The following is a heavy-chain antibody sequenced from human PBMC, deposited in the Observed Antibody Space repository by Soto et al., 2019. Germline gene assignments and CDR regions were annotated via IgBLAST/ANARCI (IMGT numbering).Heavy chain of an antibody. Sequence: SETLSLTCTVSGGSMSSGGYYWSWIRQHPGKGLEWIGYIYYSGSTYYNPSLKSRVTISVDTSKNQFSLKLSSVTAADTAVYYCARVQRATNTGGWFDPWGQGTLVTVSS. V-gene: IGHV4-31*03. D-gene: IGHD5-12*01. J-gene: IGHJ5*02. CDR2: IYYSGST. CDR1: GGSMSSGGYY. CDR3: ARVQRATNTGGWFDP.